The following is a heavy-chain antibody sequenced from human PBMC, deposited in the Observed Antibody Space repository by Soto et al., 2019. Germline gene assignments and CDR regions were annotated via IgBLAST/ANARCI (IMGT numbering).Heavy chain of an antibody. J-gene: IGHJ4*02. CDR1: GFSFSSYG. D-gene: IGHD3-22*01. CDR3: ARVSAYYYDSSGYYGFDY. V-gene: IGHV3-30*03. CDR2: ISYDGTDE. Sequence: GGSLRLSCAASGFSFSSYGMHWVRRAPGKGLEWVAMISYDGTDEYYADSVKGRFTISRDNAKNSLYLQMNSLRDEDTAVYYCARVSAYYYDSSGYYGFDYWGQGTLVTVSS.